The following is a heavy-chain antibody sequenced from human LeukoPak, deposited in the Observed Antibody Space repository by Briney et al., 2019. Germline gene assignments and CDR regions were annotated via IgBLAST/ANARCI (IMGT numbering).Heavy chain of an antibody. CDR3: ARERDYGGNWDYFDY. CDR1: GFTFTTYT. CDR2: ISSTSSYI. V-gene: IGHV3-21*01. J-gene: IGHJ4*02. Sequence: PGGSLRLSCAASGFTFTTYTMNWVRPAPGKGLEWVSSISSTSSYIYYADSVRGRFTISRDNPKNSLYLQMNSLRAEDTAVYYCARERDYGGNWDYFDYWGQGTLLAVSS. D-gene: IGHD4-23*01.